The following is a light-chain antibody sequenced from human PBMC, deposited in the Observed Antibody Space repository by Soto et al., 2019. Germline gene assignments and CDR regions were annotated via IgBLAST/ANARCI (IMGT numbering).Light chain of an antibody. CDR1: QSVTSNY. Sequence: EIVLTQSPGTLSLSPGERATLSCRPSQSVTSNYLAWYQQKPGQAPRLLFYGASNRATGIPDRFVGGGAGTDFTLTISRLEPEDFAVYYCQQYDNSPMYTFGQGTKVEIK. J-gene: IGKJ2*01. CDR3: QQYDNSPMYT. V-gene: IGKV3-20*01. CDR2: GAS.